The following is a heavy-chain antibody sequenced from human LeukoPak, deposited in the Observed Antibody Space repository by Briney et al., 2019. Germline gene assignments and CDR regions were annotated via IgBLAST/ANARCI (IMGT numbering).Heavy chain of an antibody. CDR1: GFTFSSYS. D-gene: IGHD3-22*01. V-gene: IGHV3-48*02. CDR3: AMNYYDSSGPTLFDI. Sequence: GGSLRLSCAASGFTFSSYSMNWVRQAPGKGLEWVSHITASGTAMFYADSVKGRFTISRDNAKNSLYLQMNSLRDEDTAVYYCAMNYYDSSGPTLFDIWGQGTMVTVSS. CDR2: ITASGTAM. J-gene: IGHJ3*02.